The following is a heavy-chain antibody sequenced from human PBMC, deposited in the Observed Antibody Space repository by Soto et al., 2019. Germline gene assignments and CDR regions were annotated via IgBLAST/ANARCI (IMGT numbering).Heavy chain of an antibody. CDR3: ARGPSSLTRFDY. CDR1: GFTFRNYA. Sequence: GGSLRLSCAASGFTFRNYAMTCARQAPGKGLEWVSSLLRSGSSAYYADSVRGRFSISRDNSKNTLYLQMNSLRGEDTAVYYCARGPSSLTRFDYWGQGTLVTVSS. CDR2: LLRSGSSA. D-gene: IGHD2-2*01. J-gene: IGHJ4*02. V-gene: IGHV3-23*01.